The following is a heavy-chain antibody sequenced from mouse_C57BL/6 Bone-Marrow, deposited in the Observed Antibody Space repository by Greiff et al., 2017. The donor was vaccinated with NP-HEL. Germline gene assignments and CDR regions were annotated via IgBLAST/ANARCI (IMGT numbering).Heavy chain of an antibody. D-gene: IGHD1-1*01. CDR2: ISYSGST. CDR1: GYSITSDY. J-gene: IGHJ1*03. Sequence: VQLQQSGPGLAKPSQTLSLTCSVTGYSITSDYWNWIRKFPGNKLEYMGYISYSGSTYYNPSLKSRISITRDTSKNQYYLQLNSVTTEDTATYYCARWSYYGSSPLLAFDVWGTGTTVTVSS. V-gene: IGHV3-8*01. CDR3: ARWSYYGSSPLLAFDV.